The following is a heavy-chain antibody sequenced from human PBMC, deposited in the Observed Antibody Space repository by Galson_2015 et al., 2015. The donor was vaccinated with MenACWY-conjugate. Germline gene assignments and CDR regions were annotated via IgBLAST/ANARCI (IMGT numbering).Heavy chain of an antibody. CDR3: ARVGTWIHQYVYYMDV. J-gene: IGHJ6*03. CDR2: ISKSGSPI. D-gene: IGHD5-18*01. V-gene: IGHV3-48*03. Sequence: SLRLSCAASGFTFTGYEFNWVRQAPGKGLEWLSYISKSGSPIYYADSVKGRFTISRDNIKKSLFLEMSSLRAEDTGVYYCARVGTWIHQYVYYMDVWGKGTTVTVSS. CDR1: GFTFTGYE.